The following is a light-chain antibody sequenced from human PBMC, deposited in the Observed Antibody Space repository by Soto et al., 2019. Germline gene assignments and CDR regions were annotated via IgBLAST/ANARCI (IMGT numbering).Light chain of an antibody. V-gene: IGKV3D-15*01. Sequence: ETVMTQSPGTVSVSLGERATLSCRASQSVSIHLARYQQKPGQAPRLLIYGASTRATGIPARFSGSGSGTEFTLTISSLQSEDFAVYYCQQYNNWPPITFGQGTRLEIK. J-gene: IGKJ5*01. CDR3: QQYNNWPPIT. CDR2: GAS. CDR1: QSVSIH.